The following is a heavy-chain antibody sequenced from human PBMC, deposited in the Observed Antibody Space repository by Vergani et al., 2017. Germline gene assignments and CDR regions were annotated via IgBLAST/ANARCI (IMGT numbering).Heavy chain of an antibody. CDR2: INHSGST. D-gene: IGHD3-22*01. Sequence: QVQLQQWGAGLLKPSETLSLTCAVYGGSFSGYYWSWIRQPPGKGLEWIGEINHSGSTNYNPSLKSRVTISVDTSKNQFSLKLSSVTAADTAVYYCATQIYYYDSSGHDYWGQGTLVTVSS. J-gene: IGHJ4*02. CDR1: GGSFSGYY. V-gene: IGHV4-34*01. CDR3: ATQIYYYDSSGHDY.